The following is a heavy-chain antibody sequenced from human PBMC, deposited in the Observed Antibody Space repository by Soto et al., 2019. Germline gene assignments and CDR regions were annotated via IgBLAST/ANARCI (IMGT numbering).Heavy chain of an antibody. CDR3: AKDPYASPGATGPYGMDV. V-gene: IGHV3-23*01. CDR2: ISTSGAYT. Sequence: EVQLLESGGGLVQPGGSLRLSCAASGFTFSSYAMSWVRQAPGKGLEWVSAISTSGAYTYYADSGKGRFTISRDNSKNTLSLQLNSPRAEDTAVYYCAKDPYASPGATGPYGMDVWGQGTTVTVSS. D-gene: IGHD2-2*01. J-gene: IGHJ6*02. CDR1: GFTFSSYA.